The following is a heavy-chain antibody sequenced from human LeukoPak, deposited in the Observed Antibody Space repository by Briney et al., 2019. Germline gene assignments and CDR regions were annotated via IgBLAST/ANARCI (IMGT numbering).Heavy chain of an antibody. CDR3: ARRGLGNWFDP. CDR1: GGSISSSSYY. V-gene: IGHV4-39*01. CDR2: IYYSGST. J-gene: IGHJ5*02. Sequence: SETLSLTCTVSGGSISSSSYYWSWIRQPPGKGLEWIGSIYYSGSTYYNPSLKSRVTISVDTSKNQFSLKLSSVTAADTAVYYCARRGLGNWFDPWGQGTLITVSS. D-gene: IGHD6-19*01.